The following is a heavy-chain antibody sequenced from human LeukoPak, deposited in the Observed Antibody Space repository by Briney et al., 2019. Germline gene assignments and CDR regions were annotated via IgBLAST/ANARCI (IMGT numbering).Heavy chain of an antibody. CDR3: AREFSWSGFFDY. CDR2: IYDSGST. V-gene: IGHV4-59*01. CDR1: DGSISSYY. D-gene: IGHD3-3*01. Sequence: PSETLSLTCTVSDGSISSYYWSWIRQPPGKGLEWVGHIYDSGSTNYNPSLKSRVTISVDTSKNQFSLKLSSVTAADTAVYYCAREFSWSGFFDYWGQGTLVTVSS. J-gene: IGHJ4*02.